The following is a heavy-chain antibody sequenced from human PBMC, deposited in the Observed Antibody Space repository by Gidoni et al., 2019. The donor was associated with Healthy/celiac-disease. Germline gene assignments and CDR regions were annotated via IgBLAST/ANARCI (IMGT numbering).Heavy chain of an antibody. CDR2: IYYSGST. V-gene: IGHV4-59*01. CDR3: AGGVSSGRSYWYFDL. Sequence: QVQLQESGPGLVKPSETLSLTCTVSGGSISSYYWSWIRQPPGKGLEWIGYIYYSGSTNYNPSLKSRVTISVDTSKNQFSLKLSSVTAADTAVYYCAGGVSSGRSYWYFDLWGRGTLVTVSS. J-gene: IGHJ2*01. D-gene: IGHD6-19*01. CDR1: GGSISSYY.